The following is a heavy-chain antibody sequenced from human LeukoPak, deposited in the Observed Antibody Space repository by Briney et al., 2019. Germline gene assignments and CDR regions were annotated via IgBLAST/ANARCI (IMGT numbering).Heavy chain of an antibody. CDR2: ISAYNGDT. CDR1: SYTFTSYG. Sequence: ASVKVSCKASSYTFTSYGISWVRQAPGLGLEWMGWISAYNGDTNYAQKFQGRVTMTTDTSTSTAYMELRSLRSDDTAMYYCARDVKIYYGSSDISGGYWDQGTLVTVSS. V-gene: IGHV1-18*01. CDR3: ARDVKIYYGSSDISGGY. J-gene: IGHJ4*02. D-gene: IGHD3-22*01.